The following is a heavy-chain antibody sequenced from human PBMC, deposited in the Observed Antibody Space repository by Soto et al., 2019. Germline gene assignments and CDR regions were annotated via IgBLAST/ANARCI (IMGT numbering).Heavy chain of an antibody. CDR3: ARGSEDLTSNFDY. J-gene: IGHJ4*02. CDR2: ISGTTNYI. CDR1: GFTFTRYN. V-gene: IGHV3-21*01. Sequence: XGSLRLSCAASGFTFTRYNMNWVRQAPGKGLEWVSSISGTTNYIYYADSMKGRFTVSRDNAKNSVYLEMNSLSAEDTALYYCARGSEDLTSNFDYWGQGTLVTVSS.